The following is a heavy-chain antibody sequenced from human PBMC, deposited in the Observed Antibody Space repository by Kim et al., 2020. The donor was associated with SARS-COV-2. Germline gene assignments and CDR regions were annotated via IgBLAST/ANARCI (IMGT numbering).Heavy chain of an antibody. D-gene: IGHD2-2*01. V-gene: IGHV1-69*04. CDR3: ARGPEYCSSTSCPKEVLDP. Sequence: SVKVSCKASGGTFSSYAISWVRQAPGQGLEWMGRIIPILGIANYAQKFQGRVTITADKSTSTAYMELSSLRSEDTAVYYCARGPEYCSSTSCPKEVLDPWGQGTLVTVSS. CDR1: GGTFSSYA. J-gene: IGHJ5*02. CDR2: IIPILGIA.